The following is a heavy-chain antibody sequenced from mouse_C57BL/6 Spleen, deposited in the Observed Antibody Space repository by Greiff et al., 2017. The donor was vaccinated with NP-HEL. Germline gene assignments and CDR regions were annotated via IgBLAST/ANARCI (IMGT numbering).Heavy chain of an antibody. CDR3: ARYISNYGDYAMDY. D-gene: IGHD2-5*01. Sequence: DVKLVESGGGLVQPGGSLSLSCAASGFTFTDYYMSWVRQPPGKALEWLGFIRNKANGYTTEYSASVKGRFTISRANSQSILYLQMNALRAEDSATYYCARYISNYGDYAMDYWGQGTSVTVSS. CDR2: IRNKANGYTT. CDR1: GFTFTDYY. V-gene: IGHV7-3*01. J-gene: IGHJ4*01.